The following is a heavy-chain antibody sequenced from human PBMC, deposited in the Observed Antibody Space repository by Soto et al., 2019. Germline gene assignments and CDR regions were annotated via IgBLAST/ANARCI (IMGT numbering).Heavy chain of an antibody. CDR1: GVSISSGNW. V-gene: IGHV4-4*02. J-gene: IGHJ4*02. D-gene: IGHD3-10*01. CDR3: ARLVYDTRLNYMYFDF. CDR2: IFHDGTA. Sequence: SETLSLTCAVSGVSISSGNWWTWFRQSPQRGLEYIGEIFHDGTANYYPSFERRVAISVDTSKNQFSLKLTSVTAADTAIYFCARLVYDTRLNYMYFDFWGQGTLVTVSS.